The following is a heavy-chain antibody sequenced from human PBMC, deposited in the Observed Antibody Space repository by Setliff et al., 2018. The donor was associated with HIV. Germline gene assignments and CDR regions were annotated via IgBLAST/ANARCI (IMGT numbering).Heavy chain of an antibody. Sequence: GASVKVSCKASGYTFTNYRITWVRQAPGQGLAWMGWISTYTGNTNYAQKFQGRVTITADISTGIGYMEINRLRSDDTAVYYCARDYIHVFDIWGQGTMVTVSS. CDR1: GYTFTNYR. V-gene: IGHV1-18*01. J-gene: IGHJ3*02. CDR3: ARDYIHVFDI. CDR2: ISTYTGNT.